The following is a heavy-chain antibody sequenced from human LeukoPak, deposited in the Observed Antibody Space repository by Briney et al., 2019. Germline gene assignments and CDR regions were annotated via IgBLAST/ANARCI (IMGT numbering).Heavy chain of an antibody. Sequence: SETLSLTCTASGGSISSYYWSWIRQPPGKGLEWIGYIYYSGSTNYNPSLKSRVTISVDTSKNQFSPKLSSVTAADTAVYYCARRGYYYDSSGMYGMDVWGQGTTVTVSS. CDR3: ARRGYYYDSSGMYGMDV. CDR1: GGSISSYY. V-gene: IGHV4-59*08. D-gene: IGHD3-22*01. J-gene: IGHJ6*02. CDR2: IYYSGST.